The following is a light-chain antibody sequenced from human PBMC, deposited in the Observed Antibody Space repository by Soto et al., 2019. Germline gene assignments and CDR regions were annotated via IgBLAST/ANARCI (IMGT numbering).Light chain of an antibody. V-gene: IGKV3-20*01. CDR1: QSVAANY. CDR3: HQYGTAHLT. CDR2: GAS. Sequence: EVVLTQSPGTLSLSPGERATLSCRASQSVAANYLAWYQQKRGQAPRLLIYGASSRATGIPDRFSGSGSGTDFTLTISRLEPEAFSVYYCHQYGTAHLTFGPGTKVDIK. J-gene: IGKJ3*01.